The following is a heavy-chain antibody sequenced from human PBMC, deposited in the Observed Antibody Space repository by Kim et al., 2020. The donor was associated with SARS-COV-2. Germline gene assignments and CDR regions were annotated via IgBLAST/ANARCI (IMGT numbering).Heavy chain of an antibody. CDR2: ISGGAVNK. CDR3: AKVVIMDGYNYFYYYAM. J-gene: IGHJ6*01. D-gene: IGHD2-21*01. Sequence: GGSLRLSCVASGFPFDTYAMSWVRQAPGKGLEWVSVISGGAVNKFYADSVRGRFTISRDNAKDTLYLQMNSLRDEDTALYDCAKVVIMDGYNYFYYYAM. CDR1: GFPFDTYA. V-gene: IGHV3-23*01.